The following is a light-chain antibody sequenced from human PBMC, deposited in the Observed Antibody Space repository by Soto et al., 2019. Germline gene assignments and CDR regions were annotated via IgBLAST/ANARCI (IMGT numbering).Light chain of an antibody. Sequence: EIVLTQSPATLSLSPGERATLSCRASQSVSSYLAWYQQKPGQAPRLLIYDASNRATGIPARFSGSGSGTDFTLTISRLEREDFAVYYCQQRSNWPPEGTFGPGPKVDI. CDR1: QSVSSY. CDR3: QQRSNWPPEGT. J-gene: IGKJ3*01. CDR2: DAS. V-gene: IGKV3-11*01.